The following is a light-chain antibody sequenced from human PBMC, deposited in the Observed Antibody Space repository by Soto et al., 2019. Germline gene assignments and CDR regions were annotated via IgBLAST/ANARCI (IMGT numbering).Light chain of an antibody. CDR3: AAWDDSLNGWV. CDR1: SSNIGSNT. CDR2: SNN. J-gene: IGLJ3*02. V-gene: IGLV1-44*01. Sequence: QSVLTQPPSASGTPGQRVTISCSGSSSNIGSNTVNWYQQLPGTAPKLLIYSNNQRPSGVPDRFSGSKSGTSASLAISGLQSEDEADYYYAAWDDSLNGWVFGGGTQLTVL.